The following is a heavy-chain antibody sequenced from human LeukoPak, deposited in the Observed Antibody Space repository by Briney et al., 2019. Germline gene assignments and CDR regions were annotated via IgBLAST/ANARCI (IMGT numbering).Heavy chain of an antibody. V-gene: IGHV3-7*04. CDR1: GFPFITYG. CDR3: ARGRQKMAAAGEVDY. D-gene: IGHD6-13*01. CDR2: IKEDGREQ. Sequence: GGSLRLSCAASGFPFITYGMHCVRQAPGKGLEWVANIKEDGREQFYVDSMKGRFTISRDNAKNSLYLQMNSLRAEDTAVYYCARGRQKMAAAGEVDYWGQGTLVTVSS. J-gene: IGHJ4*02.